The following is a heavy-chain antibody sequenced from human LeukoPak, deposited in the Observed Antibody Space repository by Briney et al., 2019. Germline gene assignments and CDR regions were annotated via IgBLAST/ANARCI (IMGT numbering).Heavy chain of an antibody. J-gene: IGHJ4*02. V-gene: IGHV1-69*01. Sequence: ASVKVSCKASGGTFSSYAISWVRQAPGQGLEWMGGIIPIFGTANYAQKFQGRVTITADESTSTAYIGLSSLRAADTAVYHWSKTAARDYDSSGYSFDYWGQGTLVTVSS. CDR2: IIPIFGTA. CDR1: GGTFSSYA. D-gene: IGHD3-22*01. CDR3: SKTAARDYDSSGYSFDY.